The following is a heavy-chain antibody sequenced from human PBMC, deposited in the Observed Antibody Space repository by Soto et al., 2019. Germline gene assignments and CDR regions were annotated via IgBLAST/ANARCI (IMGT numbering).Heavy chain of an antibody. J-gene: IGHJ4*02. CDR2: MNPNSGNT. D-gene: IGHD3-3*01. CDR1: GYTFTSYC. Sequence: ASVKVSCKASGYTFTSYCINWVRQATGQGLEWMGWMNPNSGNTGYAQKFQGRVTMTRNTSISTAYMELSSLRSEDTAVYYCARGPRYYDFWSGYSDYWGQGTLVTVSS. V-gene: IGHV1-8*01. CDR3: ARGPRYYDFWSGYSDY.